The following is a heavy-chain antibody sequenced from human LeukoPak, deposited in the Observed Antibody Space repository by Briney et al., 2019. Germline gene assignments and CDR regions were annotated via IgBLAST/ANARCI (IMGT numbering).Heavy chain of an antibody. Sequence: PGGSLRLSCAASGFTFSSYAMSWVRQAPGKGREWVSAISGSGGSTYYADSVKGRFTISRDNSKNTLYLQMNSLRDEDTAVYYCAKFFFEWSPSRWFDPWGQGTLVTVSS. CDR2: ISGSGGST. CDR1: GFTFSSYA. D-gene: IGHD3-3*01. J-gene: IGHJ5*02. V-gene: IGHV3-23*01. CDR3: AKFFFEWSPSRWFDP.